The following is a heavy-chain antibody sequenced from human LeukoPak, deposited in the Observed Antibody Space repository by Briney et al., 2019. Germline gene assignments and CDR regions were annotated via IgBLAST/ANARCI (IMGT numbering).Heavy chain of an antibody. CDR2: ISSSSSYI. D-gene: IGHD3-22*01. Sequence: GGSLRLSCAASGFTFSSYSMSWVRQDPGKGLEWVSSISSSSSYIYYADSVKGRFTISRDNAKNSLYLQMNSLRAEDTAVYYCARGRGSGYQRYYYFDYWGQGTLVTVSS. J-gene: IGHJ4*02. CDR3: ARGRGSGYQRYYYFDY. V-gene: IGHV3-21*01. CDR1: GFTFSSYS.